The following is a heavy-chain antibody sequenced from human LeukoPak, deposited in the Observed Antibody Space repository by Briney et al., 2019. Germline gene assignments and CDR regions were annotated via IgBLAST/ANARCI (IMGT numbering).Heavy chain of an antibody. D-gene: IGHD3-22*01. J-gene: IGHJ4*02. V-gene: IGHV3-74*01. CDR1: GFTFSSYW. CDR2: INSDGSST. Sequence: GGSLRLSCAASGFTFSSYWMHWVRQAPGKGLVWVSRINSDGSSTSYADSVKGRFTISRDNTKNTLYLQMNSLRAEDTAVYYCARAPYYDSSGPLVWGQGTLVTVSS. CDR3: ARAPYYDSSGPLV.